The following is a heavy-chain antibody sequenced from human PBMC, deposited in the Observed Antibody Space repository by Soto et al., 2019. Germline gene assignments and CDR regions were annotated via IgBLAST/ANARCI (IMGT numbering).Heavy chain of an antibody. J-gene: IGHJ5*02. CDR2: IYYSGST. D-gene: IGHD4-17*01. CDR3: ARQTVTTRVVWFDP. CDR1: GGSISSGGYY. Sequence: QVQLQESGPGLVKPSQTLSLTCTVSGGSISSGGYYWSWIRQHPGKGLEWIGYIYYSGSTYYNPSLKSRVTISEDTSKNQFSLKLSSVTAADTAVYYCARQTVTTRVVWFDPWGQGTLVTVSS. V-gene: IGHV4-31*03.